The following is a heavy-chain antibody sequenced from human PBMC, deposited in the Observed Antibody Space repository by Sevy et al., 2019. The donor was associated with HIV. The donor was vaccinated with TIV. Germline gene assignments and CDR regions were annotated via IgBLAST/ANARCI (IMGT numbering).Heavy chain of an antibody. CDR2: ISGSGGSA. Sequence: GGSLRLSCAASGFTPSTYGMHWVRQAPGKGLEWVSTISGSGGSAYYADSVKGRFTISRDNSKNTLFLQMHSLRAEDTAVYYCAKGLRGTTTNNWFDPWGQGTLVTVSS. D-gene: IGHD4-17*01. CDR1: GFTPSTYG. V-gene: IGHV3-23*01. CDR3: AKGLRGTTTNNWFDP. J-gene: IGHJ5*02.